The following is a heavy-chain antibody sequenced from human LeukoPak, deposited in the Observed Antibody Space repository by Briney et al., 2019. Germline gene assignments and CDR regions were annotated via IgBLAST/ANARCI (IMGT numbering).Heavy chain of an antibody. Sequence: SGTLSLTCAVSGGSISSNHWWSWVRQPPGKGLEWIGEIYHSGSTNCKSSLKSRVTLSVDKSKNQFSLKVSSVTAADTAVYYCARVKDPGGYYYYYYMDIWGKGNTVTVSS. CDR1: GGSISSNHW. CDR2: IYHSGST. D-gene: IGHD3-16*01. J-gene: IGHJ6*03. CDR3: ARVKDPGGYYYYYYMDI. V-gene: IGHV4-4*02.